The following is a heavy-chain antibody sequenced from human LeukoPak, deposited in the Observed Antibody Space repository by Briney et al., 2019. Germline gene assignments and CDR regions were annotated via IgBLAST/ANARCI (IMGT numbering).Heavy chain of an antibody. CDR1: GGSINYYY. CDR3: AKQKGLDP. J-gene: IGHJ5*02. CDR2: IYATGGT. V-gene: IGHV4-59*01. Sequence: SETLSLTCTVSGGSINYYYWSWIRQPPGRGLEWIGYIYATGGTDYNPSLKSRVTISVDTSKNQFSLELRSVTAADTAVYYCAKQKGLDPWGQGTLVTVSS. D-gene: IGHD1/OR15-1a*01.